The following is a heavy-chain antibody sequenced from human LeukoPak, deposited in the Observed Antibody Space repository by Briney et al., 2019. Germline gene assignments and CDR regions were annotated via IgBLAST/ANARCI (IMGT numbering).Heavy chain of an antibody. CDR2: IIPILGIA. CDR3: ARFSSGSSSWYRFVP. D-gene: IGHD6-13*01. CDR1: GGTFSSYA. J-gene: IGHJ5*02. V-gene: IGHV1-69*04. Sequence: ASLRVSCKASGGTFSSYAISWVRQTPGQGLEWMGKIIPILGIAHYAQTFQGRVTISADKSTSTAYMYMSSLRAEDTAVYYCARFSSGSSSWYRFVPWGQGTLVTVSS.